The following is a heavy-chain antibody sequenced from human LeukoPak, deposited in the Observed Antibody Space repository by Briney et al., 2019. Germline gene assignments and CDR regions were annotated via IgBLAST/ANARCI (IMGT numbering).Heavy chain of an antibody. D-gene: IGHD1-14*01. J-gene: IGHJ3*02. Sequence: GGSLRLSCAASGFTFSSFWMTWVRQAPGKGLEWVANIRQDGSEKYYVDSVKGRFTISRDNAKNPLYLQMNSLRAEDTAVYYCARNRANAFDIWGQGTMVTVS. CDR1: GFTFSSFW. CDR2: IRQDGSEK. V-gene: IGHV3-7*01. CDR3: ARNRANAFDI.